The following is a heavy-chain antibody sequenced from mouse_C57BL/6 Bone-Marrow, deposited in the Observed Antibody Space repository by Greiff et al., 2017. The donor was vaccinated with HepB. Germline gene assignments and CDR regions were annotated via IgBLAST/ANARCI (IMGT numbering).Heavy chain of an antibody. CDR3: TRENYYGNYGFAY. J-gene: IGHJ3*01. V-gene: IGHV5-9-1*02. D-gene: IGHD2-1*01. CDR2: ISSGGDYI. CDR1: GFTFSSYA. Sequence: EVKLQESGEGLVKPGGSLKLSCAASGFTFSSYAMSWVRQTPEKRLEWVAYISSGGDYIYYADTVKGRFNISRDDARNTLYLQMSSLKSEDTAMYYCTRENYYGNYGFAYWGQGTLVTVSA.